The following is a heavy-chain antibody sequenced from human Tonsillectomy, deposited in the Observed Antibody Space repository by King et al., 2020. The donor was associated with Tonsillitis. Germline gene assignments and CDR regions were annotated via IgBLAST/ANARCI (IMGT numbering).Heavy chain of an antibody. J-gene: IGHJ4*02. V-gene: IGHV3-30-3*01. Sequence: QLVQSGGGVVQPGRSLRLSCAASGFAFSTYAMHWVRQAPGKGLEWVALISYAGSNKYYADSVKGRFTISRDNSKNTLYVQMNSLRAEDTAVYYCARDGLGHCSSTTCYTPLDYWGQGTLVTVSS. CDR3: ARDGLGHCSSTTCYTPLDY. CDR1: GFAFSTYA. D-gene: IGHD2-2*02. CDR2: ISYAGSNK.